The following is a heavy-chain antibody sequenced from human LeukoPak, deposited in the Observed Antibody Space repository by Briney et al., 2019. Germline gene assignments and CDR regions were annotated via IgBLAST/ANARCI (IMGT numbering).Heavy chain of an antibody. CDR1: GFTFSVYY. CDR2: ISSSGSTI. V-gene: IGHV3-11*04. Sequence: GSLRLSCAASGFTFSVYYMSWIRQAPGKGLEWVSYISSSGSTIYYADSVKGRFTISRDNAKNSLYLQMNSLRAEDTAVYYCARDGRSTVVTWANDYWGQGTLVTVSS. J-gene: IGHJ4*02. CDR3: ARDGRSTVVTWANDY. D-gene: IGHD4-23*01.